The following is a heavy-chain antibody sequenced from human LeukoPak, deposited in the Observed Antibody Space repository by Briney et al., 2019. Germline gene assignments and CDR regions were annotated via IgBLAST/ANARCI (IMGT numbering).Heavy chain of an antibody. D-gene: IGHD6-25*01. Sequence: SSETLSLTCAVYGGSFSGYYWSWIRQPPGKGLEWIGEINHSGSTNYSPSLKSRVTISVDTSKNQFSLKLNSANAADTAVYYCARDPDAAYYFDKWGQGTLVTVSS. CDR1: GGSFSGYY. J-gene: IGHJ4*02. V-gene: IGHV4-34*01. CDR3: ARDPDAAYYFDK. CDR2: INHSGST.